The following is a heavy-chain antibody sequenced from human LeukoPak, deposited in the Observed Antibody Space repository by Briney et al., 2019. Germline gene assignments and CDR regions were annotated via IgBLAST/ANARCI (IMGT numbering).Heavy chain of an antibody. CDR1: GLTFDDYA. D-gene: IGHD6-19*01. CDR3: ARPYSSGWYGVFNY. J-gene: IGHJ4*02. CDR2: ISGDGDFT. V-gene: IGHV3-43*02. Sequence: GGSLRLSCAASGLTFDDYAMHWVPQTPGKALEWVCLISGDGDFTYYADSVKGRFTISRDNAKNSLYLQMNSLRAEDTAVYYCARPYSSGWYGVFNYWGQGTLVTVSS.